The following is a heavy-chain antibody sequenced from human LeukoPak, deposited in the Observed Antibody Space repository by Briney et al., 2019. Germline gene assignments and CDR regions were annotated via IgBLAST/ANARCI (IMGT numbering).Heavy chain of an antibody. CDR1: GFTFDDYG. Sequence: GGSLRLSCAASGFTFDDYGMSWVRQAPGKGLEWVSGINWNGGSTGYADSVKGRFTISRDNAKNSLYLQMNSLRAEDMALYYCAKGTNYYDSSGYSLLDAFDIWGQGTVVTVSS. CDR3: AKGTNYYDSSGYSLLDAFDI. V-gene: IGHV3-20*04. CDR2: INWNGGST. J-gene: IGHJ3*02. D-gene: IGHD3-22*01.